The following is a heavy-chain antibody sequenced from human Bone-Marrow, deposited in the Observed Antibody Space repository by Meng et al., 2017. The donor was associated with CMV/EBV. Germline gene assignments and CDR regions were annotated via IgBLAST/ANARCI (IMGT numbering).Heavy chain of an antibody. Sequence: GESLKISCAASGFTVSSNYMSWVRQAPGKGLEWVSIIYSGGNTYYADSVKGRFTISRDNSKNTLYLQMNSLRAEDTAVYSCARHGLSSYYYGMDVWGQGTTVTVSS. CDR3: ARHGLSSYYYGMDV. D-gene: IGHD3-16*02. J-gene: IGHJ6*02. V-gene: IGHV3-53*01. CDR1: GFTVSSNY. CDR2: IYSGGNT.